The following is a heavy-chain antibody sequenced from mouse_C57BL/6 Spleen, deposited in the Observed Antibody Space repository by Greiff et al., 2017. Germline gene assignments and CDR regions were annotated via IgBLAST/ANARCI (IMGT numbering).Heavy chain of an antibody. V-gene: IGHV1-74*01. Sequence: QVKLQQPGAELVKPGASVKVSCKASGYTFTSYWMHWVKQRPCQSLVWIGRIHPSDSDTNNNQKFKGKATLTVDKSSSTAYMQRSSLTSEDSAVYYCGYSNYYAMDYWGQGTSVTVSS. CDR2: IHPSDSDT. CDR1: GYTFTSYW. D-gene: IGHD2-5*01. J-gene: IGHJ4*01. CDR3: GYSNYYAMDY.